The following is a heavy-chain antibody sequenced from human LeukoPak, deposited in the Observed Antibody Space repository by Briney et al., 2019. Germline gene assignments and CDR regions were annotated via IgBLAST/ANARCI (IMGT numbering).Heavy chain of an antibody. CDR1: GFTFSGYS. Sequence: GGSLRLSCAASGFTFSGYSMNRVRQAPGKGLEWVSYISTSSSTIYYADSVKGRFTISRDNAKNSLYLQMNSLRAEDTAVYYCARDRYNWNDGYYYYYMDVWGKGTTVTVSS. D-gene: IGHD1-20*01. V-gene: IGHV3-48*04. CDR3: ARDRYNWNDGYYYYYMDV. CDR2: ISTSSSTI. J-gene: IGHJ6*03.